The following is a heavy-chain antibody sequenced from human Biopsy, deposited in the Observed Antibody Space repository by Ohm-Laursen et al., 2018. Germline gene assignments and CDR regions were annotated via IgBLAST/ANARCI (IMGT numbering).Heavy chain of an antibody. CDR2: IYPGGGT. CDR3: AREDEGLLRALDL. J-gene: IGHJ3*01. V-gene: IGHV4-4*07. D-gene: IGHD3-3*01. CDR1: GGSVSGYY. Sequence: TLSLTCTVSGGSVSGYYWSWIRQAAGKGLEWIGRIYPGGGTIYNPSLKSRVTMSVDTSKNHFSLNLNSVTAADTAVYFCAREDEGLLRALDLWGQGTMVTVSS.